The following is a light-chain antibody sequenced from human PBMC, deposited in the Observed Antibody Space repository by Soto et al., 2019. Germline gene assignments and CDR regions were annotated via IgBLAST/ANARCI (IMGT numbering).Light chain of an antibody. Sequence: QSVLTQPPSVSGAPGQRVTISCTGSSSNIGAGYDVHWYQQLPGTAPKLLIYCNSNRPSGVPDRFSVSKSGTSASLAITGLQAEDEADYYCQSYDSSLGVVFGGVTKLTVL. J-gene: IGLJ2*01. V-gene: IGLV1-40*01. CDR3: QSYDSSLGVV. CDR2: CNS. CDR1: SSNIGAGYD.